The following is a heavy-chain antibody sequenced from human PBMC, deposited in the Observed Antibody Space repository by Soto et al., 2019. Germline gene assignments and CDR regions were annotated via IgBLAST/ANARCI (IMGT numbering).Heavy chain of an antibody. D-gene: IGHD2-2*01. J-gene: IGHJ6*02. CDR2: ISSSSSYI. Sequence: GGSLRLSCAASGFTFRSYSMNWVRQAPGKGLEWVSSISSSSSYIYYADSVKGRFTISRDNAKNSLYLQMNSLRAEDTAVYYCARFVVPAAMSYYYYGMDVWGQGTTVTVSS. CDR3: ARFVVPAAMSYYYYGMDV. CDR1: GFTFRSYS. V-gene: IGHV3-21*01.